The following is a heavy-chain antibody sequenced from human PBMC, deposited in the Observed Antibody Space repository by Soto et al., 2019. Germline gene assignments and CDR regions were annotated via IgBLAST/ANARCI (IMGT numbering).Heavy chain of an antibody. CDR3: ATEMGNVARQFEY. CDR1: GGSIISGNYY. D-gene: IGHD6-6*01. Sequence: SETLSLTCTFSGGSIISGNYYWGWIRHPPGKGLEWIGTISYNGSTYYSPSFKSRVTISVDTSKNQFSLKLSSVTAADTAVFFGATEMGNVARQFEYLGKGTIVRVSS. V-gene: IGHV4-39*01. J-gene: IGHJ4*02. CDR2: ISYNGST.